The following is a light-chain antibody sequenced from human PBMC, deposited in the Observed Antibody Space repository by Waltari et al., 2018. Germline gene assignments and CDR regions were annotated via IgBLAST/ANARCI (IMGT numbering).Light chain of an antibody. Sequence: QSVLTQPPSASGTPGQRVTIPCSGTYSNIGNNVVNWYQQFPGKAPKLLIYRNDRRPSGVPDRFSGSKSGSSASLAISGLQSEDEADYYCAAWDDSLNGHWVFGGGTKVTVL. CDR2: RND. J-gene: IGLJ3*02. CDR3: AAWDDSLNGHWV. CDR1: YSNIGNNV. V-gene: IGLV1-44*01.